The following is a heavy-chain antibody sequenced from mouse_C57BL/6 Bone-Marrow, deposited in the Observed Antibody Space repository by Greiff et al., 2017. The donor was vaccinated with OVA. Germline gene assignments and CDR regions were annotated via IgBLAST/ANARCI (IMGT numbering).Heavy chain of an antibody. D-gene: IGHD1-1*01. CDR2: IDPSDSYT. CDR1: GYTFTSYW. J-gene: IGHJ4*01. V-gene: IGHV1-59*01. Sequence: VQLQQPGAELVRPGTSVKLSCKASGYTFTSYWMHWVKQRPGQGLEWIGVIDPSDSYTNYNQKFKGKATLTVDTSSSTAYMQLSSLTSEDSAVYYCARYPITTVVGDYYAMDYWGQGTSVTVSS. CDR3: ARYPITTVVGDYYAMDY.